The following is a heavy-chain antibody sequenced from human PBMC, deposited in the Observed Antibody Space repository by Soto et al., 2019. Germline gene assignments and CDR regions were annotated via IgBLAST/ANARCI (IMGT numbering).Heavy chain of an antibody. CDR1: GYTFTSYG. D-gene: IGHD5-18*01. V-gene: IGHV1-18*01. J-gene: IGHJ4*02. CDR3: ARADNRRGYSYGRFDY. Sequence: ASVKVSCKASGYTFTSYGISWVRQAPGQGLEWMGWISAYNGNTNYARKLQGRVTMTTDTSTSTASMELRSLRYDDTAVYYWARADNRRGYSYGRFDYWGQGTLVTVSS. CDR2: ISAYNGNT.